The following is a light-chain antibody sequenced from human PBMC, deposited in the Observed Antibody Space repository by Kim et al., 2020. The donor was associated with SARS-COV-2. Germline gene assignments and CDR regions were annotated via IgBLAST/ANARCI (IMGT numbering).Light chain of an antibody. CDR2: DVT. CDR3: NSYSSSSTLV. J-gene: IGLJ3*02. CDR1: SSDIGDYNY. V-gene: IGLV2-14*01. Sequence: QSALTQPASVSGSPGQSITISCSGTSSDIGDYNYVSWYQQHPGKAPKLMIYDVTKRPSGVSNRFSGSMSGNTASLTISGLQAEDEADYYCNSYSSSSTLVFGGGTKLTVL.